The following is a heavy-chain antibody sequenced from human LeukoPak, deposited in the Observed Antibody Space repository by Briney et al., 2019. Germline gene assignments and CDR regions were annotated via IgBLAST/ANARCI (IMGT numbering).Heavy chain of an antibody. Sequence: GGSLRLSCAASGFTFSSYGMHWVRQAPGKGLEWVAVISYDGSNKYYADSVKGRFTISRDNSKNTLYLQMNSLRAEDTAVYYCAKDWENFDYWGQGTLVTVSS. CDR3: AKDWENFDY. V-gene: IGHV3-30*18. CDR1: GFTFSSYG. D-gene: IGHD1-26*01. J-gene: IGHJ4*02. CDR2: ISYDGSNK.